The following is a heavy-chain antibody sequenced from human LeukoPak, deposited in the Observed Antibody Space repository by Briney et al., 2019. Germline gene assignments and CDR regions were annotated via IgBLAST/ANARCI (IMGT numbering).Heavy chain of an antibody. D-gene: IGHD5/OR15-5a*01. Sequence: PSETLSLTCIVSVGSISIYYWSWIRHPAGEGLECIARFYTSGSTNYNPSLNSRVHMSVDTSKNQFSLKLSSVTGAHTAVYYCARESALLRQLDYWGDGALGSVSS. CDR3: ARESALLRQLDY. J-gene: IGHJ4*01. CDR2: FYTSGST. CDR1: VGSISIYY. V-gene: IGHV4-4*07.